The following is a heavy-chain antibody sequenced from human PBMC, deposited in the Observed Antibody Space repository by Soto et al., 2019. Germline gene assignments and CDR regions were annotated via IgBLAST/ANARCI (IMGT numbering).Heavy chain of an antibody. CDR3: ARAGIVGATTGYYYGMDV. J-gene: IGHJ6*02. D-gene: IGHD1-26*01. CDR1: GRTFSNYA. Sequence: GASVKVSCKASGRTFSNYAISWVRQAPGQGLEWMGGIIPIFGTANYAQKFQGRVTITADESTSTAYMELSSLRSQDSAAYYCARAGIVGATTGYYYGMDVWGQGTTVTVSS. V-gene: IGHV1-69*13. CDR2: IIPIFGTA.